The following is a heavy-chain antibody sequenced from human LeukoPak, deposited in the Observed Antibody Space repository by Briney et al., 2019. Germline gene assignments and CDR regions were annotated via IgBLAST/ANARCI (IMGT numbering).Heavy chain of an antibody. CDR1: GFTFSSYA. D-gene: IGHD6-19*01. CDR3: AKEKLEEWQWLVDYYYYGMDV. J-gene: IGHJ6*02. CDR2: ISGSGGST. Sequence: PGGSLRLSCAASGFTFSSYAMSWVRQAPGKGLEWVSAISGSGGSTYYADSVKGRFTISRDNSKNTLYLQMNSLRAEDTAVYYCAKEKLEEWQWLVDYYYYGMDVWGQGTTVTVSS. V-gene: IGHV3-23*01.